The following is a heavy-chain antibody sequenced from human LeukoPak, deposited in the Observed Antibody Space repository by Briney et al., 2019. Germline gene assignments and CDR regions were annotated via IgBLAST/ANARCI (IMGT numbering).Heavy chain of an antibody. J-gene: IGHJ4*02. Sequence: PSETLSLTCAVYGGSFSGYYWSWIRQPPGKGLEWIGEINHSGSTNYNPSLKSRVTISVDTSKNQFSLKLSSVTAADTAVYYCAKALQIYYDSSGSDLDYWGQGTLVTVSS. CDR3: AKALQIYYDSSGSDLDY. CDR1: GGSFSGYY. CDR2: INHSGST. D-gene: IGHD3-22*01. V-gene: IGHV4-34*01.